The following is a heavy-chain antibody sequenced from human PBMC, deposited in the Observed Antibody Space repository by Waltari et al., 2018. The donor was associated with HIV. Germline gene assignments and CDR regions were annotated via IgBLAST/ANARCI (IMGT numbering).Heavy chain of an antibody. Sequence: QVQLVQSGAEVKKPGSSVKVSCKASGGTFRSYAISWVQPDPGQGLEWMGGIIPIFGTANYAQKFQGRVTITADESTSTAYMELSSLRSEDTAVYYCASGRYYYDSSGYYCYYYDMDVWGQGTTVTVPS. CDR3: ASGRYYYDSSGYYCYYYDMDV. J-gene: IGHJ6*02. D-gene: IGHD3-22*01. CDR2: IIPIFGTA. CDR1: GGTFRSYA. V-gene: IGHV1-69*12.